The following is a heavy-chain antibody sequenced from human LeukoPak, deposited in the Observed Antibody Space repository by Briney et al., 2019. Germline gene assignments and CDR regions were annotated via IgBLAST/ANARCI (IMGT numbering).Heavy chain of an antibody. D-gene: IGHD4-17*01. CDR1: GGSISSSSYY. CDR2: IYYSGST. J-gene: IGHJ3*02. Sequence: SETLSLTCTVSGGSISSSSYYWGWIRQPPGKGLEWIGSIYYSGSTYYNPSLKSRVTISVDTSKNQFSLKLSSVTAADTAVYYCAREGYGDYGGAFDIWGQGTMVTVSS. V-gene: IGHV4-39*07. CDR3: AREGYGDYGGAFDI.